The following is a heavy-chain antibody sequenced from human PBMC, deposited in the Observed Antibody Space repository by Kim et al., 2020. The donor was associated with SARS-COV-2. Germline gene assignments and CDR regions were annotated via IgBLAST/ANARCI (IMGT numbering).Heavy chain of an antibody. CDR2: IYSGGST. CDR1: GFTVSSNY. D-gene: IGHD2-2*02. V-gene: IGHV3-53*01. CDR3: ARDLPCSSTSCYSTY. Sequence: GGSLRLSCAASGFTVSSNYMSWVRQAPGKGLEWVSVIYSGGSTYYADSVKGRFTISRDNSKNTLYLQMNSLRAEDTAVYYCARDLPCSSTSCYSTYWGQGTLVTVSS. J-gene: IGHJ4*02.